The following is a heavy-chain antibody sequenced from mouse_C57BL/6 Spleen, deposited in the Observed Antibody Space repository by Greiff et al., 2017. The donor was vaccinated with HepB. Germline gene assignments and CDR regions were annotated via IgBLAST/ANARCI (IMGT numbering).Heavy chain of an antibody. CDR2: IDPSDSYT. V-gene: IGHV1-69*01. Sequence: QVQLQQPGAELVMPGASAKLSCKASGYTFTSYWMHWVKQRPGQGLEWIGEIDPSDSYTNYNQKFKGKSTLTVDKSSSTAYMQLSSLTSEDSAVYYCARGDYGSSLFAYWGQGTLVTVSA. CDR3: ARGDYGSSLFAY. J-gene: IGHJ3*01. D-gene: IGHD1-1*01. CDR1: GYTFTSYW.